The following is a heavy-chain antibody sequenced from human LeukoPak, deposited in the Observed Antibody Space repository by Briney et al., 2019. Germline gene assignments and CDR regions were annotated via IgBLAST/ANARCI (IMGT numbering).Heavy chain of an antibody. CDR2: ISAYNGNT. CDR1: GYTFTSYG. Sequence: ASVKVSCKASGYTFTSYGINWVRQAPGQGLEWMGWISAYNGNTNYAQKLQGRVTMTSDTSTSTAYMELRSLRSDDTAVYYCARGFIYYSHSDAFDIWGQGTMVTVSS. CDR3: ARGFIYYSHSDAFDI. J-gene: IGHJ3*02. V-gene: IGHV1-18*01. D-gene: IGHD3-10*01.